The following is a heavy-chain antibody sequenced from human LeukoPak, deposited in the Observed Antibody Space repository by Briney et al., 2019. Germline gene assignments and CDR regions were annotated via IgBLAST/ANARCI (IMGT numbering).Heavy chain of an antibody. CDR1: GFTFRSYW. J-gene: IGHJ4*02. Sequence: GGSLRLSCAASGFTFRSYWMHWVRQAPGKGLEWVAVMSYDGSIIYYADSVKGRFTISRDNSKNTLYPQMNSLRVEDTAVYYCAREVTEWGQGTLVTVSS. CDR2: MSYDGSII. V-gene: IGHV3-30-3*01. CDR3: AREVTE. D-gene: IGHD2-21*02.